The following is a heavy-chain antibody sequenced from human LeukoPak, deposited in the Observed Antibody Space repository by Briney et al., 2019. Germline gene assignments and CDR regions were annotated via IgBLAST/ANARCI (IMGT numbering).Heavy chain of an antibody. J-gene: IGHJ4*02. D-gene: IGHD2-8*01. CDR3: ARAGDIVLMVYAVDPYYFDY. V-gene: IGHV1-8*01. Sequence: ASVKVSCKASGYTFTSYDINWVRQATGQGLERMGWMNPNSGNTGYAQKFQGRVTMTRNTSISTAYMELSSLRSEDTAVYYCARAGDIVLMVYAVDPYYFDYWGQGTLVTVSS. CDR2: MNPNSGNT. CDR1: GYTFTSYD.